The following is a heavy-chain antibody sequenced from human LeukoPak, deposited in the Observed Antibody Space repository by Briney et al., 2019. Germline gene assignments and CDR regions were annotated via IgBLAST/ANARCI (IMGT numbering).Heavy chain of an antibody. V-gene: IGHV1-8*03. CDR3: ATGSLVAGDFDY. CDR2: MNPNSGNT. J-gene: IGHJ4*02. Sequence: ASVKVSCKASGYTFTSYDINWVRQATGQGLEWMGWMNPNSGNTGYAQKFQGRVTITRNTSISTAYMELSSLRSEDTAVYYCATGSLVAGDFDYWGQGTLVTVSS. D-gene: IGHD6-19*01. CDR1: GYTFTSYD.